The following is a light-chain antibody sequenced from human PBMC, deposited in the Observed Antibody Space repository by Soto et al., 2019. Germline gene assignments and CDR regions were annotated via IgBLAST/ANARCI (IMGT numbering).Light chain of an antibody. CDR2: EVI. V-gene: IGLV2-8*01. J-gene: IGLJ2*01. Sequence: QSALTQPASVSGSPGQSITISCTGTSSDVGAYDYVSWYQQNPGKAPKLMIYEVIQRPSGVPDRFSGSKSGNTASLTVSGLQAEDEADYYCSSYAGSDNFVLFGGGTQLTVL. CDR3: SSYAGSDNFVL. CDR1: SSDVGAYDY.